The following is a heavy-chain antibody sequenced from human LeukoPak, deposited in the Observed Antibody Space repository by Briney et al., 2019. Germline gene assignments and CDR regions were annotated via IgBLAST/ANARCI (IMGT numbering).Heavy chain of an antibody. V-gene: IGHV3-15*01. CDR1: GFTFTNAW. J-gene: IGHJ4*02. CDR2: IKSKTDGETT. Sequence: GGSLRLSCVDSGFTFTNAWMSWDRQAPGKGLEWIGRIKSKTDGETTNYAEPVRGRFTIPRDDSKSAVYLQMNSLKIEDTAVYYCTTDLGTYYHGSQRLIPIDYWGQGTLVTVSS. D-gene: IGHD3-10*01. CDR3: TTDLGTYYHGSQRLIPIDY.